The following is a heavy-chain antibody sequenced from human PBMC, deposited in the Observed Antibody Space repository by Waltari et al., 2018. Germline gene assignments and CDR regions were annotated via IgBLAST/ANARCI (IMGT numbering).Heavy chain of an antibody. J-gene: IGHJ4*02. CDR3: ARDNRHYYGSGSFPFDY. CDR2: IWYDGNKK. D-gene: IGHD3-10*01. Sequence: QVQLVESGGGVVQPGGSLRLSCGASGFTFSTYGMPWFRQAPGKGLEWVAVIWYDGNKKYYGDSVKGRFTISRDNSKNTLSLQMNSLRVDDTAVYYCARDNRHYYGSGSFPFDYWGQGTLVTVSS. CDR1: GFTFSTYG. V-gene: IGHV3-33*01.